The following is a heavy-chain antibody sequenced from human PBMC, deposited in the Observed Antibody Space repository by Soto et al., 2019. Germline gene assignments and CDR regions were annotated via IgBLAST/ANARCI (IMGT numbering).Heavy chain of an antibody. V-gene: IGHV4-34*01. CDR2: INHSGST. J-gene: IGHJ5*02. CDR3: ARRHCSTTSCYTHWFDP. D-gene: IGHD2-2*02. Sequence: SETLSLTCAVYGGSFSGYYWSWIRQPPGKGLEWIGEINHSGSTNYNPSLKSRVTISVDTSKNQFSLKLSSVTAADTAVYYCARRHCSTTSCYTHWFDPWGQRTPVTLSS. CDR1: GGSFSGYY.